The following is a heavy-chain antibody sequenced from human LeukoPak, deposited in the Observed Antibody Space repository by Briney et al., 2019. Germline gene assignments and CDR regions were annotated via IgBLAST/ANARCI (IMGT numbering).Heavy chain of an antibody. J-gene: IGHJ6*03. Sequence: PSEALSLTCTVSGGSISSSSYYWGWIRQPPGKGLEWIGSIYYSGSTYYNPSLKSRVTISVDTSKNQFSLKLSSVTAADTAVYYCARGGDIHLWINYYYYMDVWGKGTTVTVSS. V-gene: IGHV4-39*01. CDR2: IYYSGST. D-gene: IGHD5-18*01. CDR1: GGSISSSSYY. CDR3: ARGGDIHLWINYYYYMDV.